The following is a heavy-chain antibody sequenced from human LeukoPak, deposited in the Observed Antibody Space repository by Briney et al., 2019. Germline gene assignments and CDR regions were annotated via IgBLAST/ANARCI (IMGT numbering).Heavy chain of an antibody. D-gene: IGHD1-26*01. J-gene: IGHJ5*02. Sequence: PGGSLRLSCAASGFPFSRYWLSWVRQAPGKGLEWVANIKQDGSEKYYVDSVKGRFTISRDNAKNSLYLQMKSLRVEDTAVYYCARGWELDPWGQGTLVTVSS. V-gene: IGHV3-7*05. CDR2: IKQDGSEK. CDR1: GFPFSRYW. CDR3: ARGWELDP.